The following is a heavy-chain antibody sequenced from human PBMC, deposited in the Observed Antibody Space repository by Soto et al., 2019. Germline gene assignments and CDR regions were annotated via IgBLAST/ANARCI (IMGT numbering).Heavy chain of an antibody. Sequence: GGSLRLSCAASGFTFDDYGMSWVRQAPGKGLEWVSGINWNGGSTGYADSVKGRFTISRDNAKNSLYLQMNSLRAEDTALYHCARRARDGLYYYYYYRDVWGKGTTVTVSS. CDR1: GFTFDDYG. CDR2: INWNGGST. J-gene: IGHJ6*03. V-gene: IGHV3-20*01. CDR3: ARRARDGLYYYYYYRDV. D-gene: IGHD3-9*01.